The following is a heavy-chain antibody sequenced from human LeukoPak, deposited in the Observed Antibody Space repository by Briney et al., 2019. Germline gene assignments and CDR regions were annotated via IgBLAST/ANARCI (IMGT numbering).Heavy chain of an antibody. CDR2: IYYSGST. J-gene: IGHJ5*02. V-gene: IGHV4-61*01. Sequence: SETLSLTCTVSGGSISSSSYYWSWLRQPPGKGLEWIGYIYYSGSTNYNPSLKSRVTISVDTSKNQFSLKLRSVTAADTAVYYCARLTGYSSESWFDPWGQGTLVTVSS. CDR1: GGSISSSSYY. D-gene: IGHD3-9*01. CDR3: ARLTGYSSESWFDP.